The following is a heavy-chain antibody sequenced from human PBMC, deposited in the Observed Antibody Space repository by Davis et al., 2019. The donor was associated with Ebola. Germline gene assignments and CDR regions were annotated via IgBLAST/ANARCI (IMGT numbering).Heavy chain of an antibody. D-gene: IGHD1-26*01. CDR1: GFIFSSYV. Sequence: GGSLRLSCAASGFIFSSYVMSWVRQAPGKGLEWVSTLVTSADTYYAESVKGRFTISRDNSKNTLYLQMNGLRVEDTAIYFCVKDTSNIWFDIWGQGTMVTVSS. CDR2: LVTSADT. V-gene: IGHV3-23*01. J-gene: IGHJ3*02. CDR3: VKDTSNIWFDI.